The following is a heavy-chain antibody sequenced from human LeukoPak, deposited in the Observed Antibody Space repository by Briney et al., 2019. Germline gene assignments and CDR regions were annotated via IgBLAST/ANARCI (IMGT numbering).Heavy chain of an antibody. J-gene: IGHJ4*02. V-gene: IGHV3-48*02. Sequence: GGSLRLSCAASGFSFGDYSMYWVRQAPGKGPEWVSCISHSRSIVSYADSVKGRFTISRDNAKNSVYLQMNSLRDEDTAVYYCARGQLYLDYWGQGTLVTVSS. CDR2: ISHSRSIV. CDR3: ARGQLYLDY. D-gene: IGHD5-18*01. CDR1: GFSFGDYS.